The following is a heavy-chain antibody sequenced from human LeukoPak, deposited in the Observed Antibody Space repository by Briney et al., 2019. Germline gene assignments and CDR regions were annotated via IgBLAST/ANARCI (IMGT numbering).Heavy chain of an antibody. CDR2: IYYSGST. CDR1: GVSISSYY. Sequence: SETLSLTCTVSGVSISSYYWSWIRQPPGKGLEWIGFIYYSGSTNYNPSLKSRVTISVDTSKNKFSLKLSSVTAADTAVYYCARGGIYSGYDYGLDYWGQGTLVTVSS. CDR3: ARGGIYSGYDYGLDY. D-gene: IGHD5-12*01. V-gene: IGHV4-59*12. J-gene: IGHJ4*02.